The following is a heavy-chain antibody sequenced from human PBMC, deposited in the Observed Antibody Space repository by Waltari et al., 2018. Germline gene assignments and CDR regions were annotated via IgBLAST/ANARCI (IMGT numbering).Heavy chain of an antibody. Sequence: QVQLVQSGAEVKKPGSSVKVSCKASGGTFSSYPISWVRQAPGQGLEWMGRIIPILGIANYAQKFQGRVTITADKSTSTAYMELSSLRSEDTAVYYCARDRGITAWFDIWGQGTMVTVSS. CDR3: ARDRGITAWFDI. D-gene: IGHD1-20*01. V-gene: IGHV1-69*04. CDR1: GGTFSSYP. J-gene: IGHJ3*02. CDR2: IIPILGIA.